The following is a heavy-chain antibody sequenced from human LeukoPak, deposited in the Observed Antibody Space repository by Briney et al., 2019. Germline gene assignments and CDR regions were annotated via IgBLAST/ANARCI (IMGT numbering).Heavy chain of an antibody. CDR1: GGTFSIYA. CDR3: ARDPSKIAVAGYTFDY. V-gene: IGHV1-69*04. Sequence: ASVTVSFKSSGGTFSIYAISWVRQAPGQGLAWVGRIIPILGIANYAQKFQGRVTITADKSTSTDYMELSSLRSEDTAVYYCARDPSKIAVAGYTFDYWGQGTLVTVSS. J-gene: IGHJ4*02. CDR2: IIPILGIA. D-gene: IGHD6-19*01.